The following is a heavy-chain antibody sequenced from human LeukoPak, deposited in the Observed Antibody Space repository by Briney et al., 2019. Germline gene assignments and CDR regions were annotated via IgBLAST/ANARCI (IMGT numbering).Heavy chain of an antibody. Sequence: ASVKVSCKASGYTFTSYYMHWVRQAHGQGHEWKGWINPNSGGTNYAQKFHGRVTMTRDTTISTAYMELSRLRSDATAVYYCARSGGIVGATITFDYWGQGTLVTVSS. D-gene: IGHD1-26*01. CDR3: ARSGGIVGATITFDY. CDR2: INPNSGGT. J-gene: IGHJ4*02. CDR1: GYTFTSYY. V-gene: IGHV1-2*02.